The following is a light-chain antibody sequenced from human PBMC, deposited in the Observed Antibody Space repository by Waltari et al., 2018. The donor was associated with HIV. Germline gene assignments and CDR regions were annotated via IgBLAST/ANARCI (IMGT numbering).Light chain of an antibody. CDR3: ASFTDDSTIL. CDR2: DVD. V-gene: IGLV2-14*03. J-gene: IGLJ3*02. CDR1: HSDFGVYGF. Sequence: SAVTQPASVSGLPGQSITISCTGAHSDFGVYGFVSCYQQPPGRLPRLILYDVDSRASGISARFSGSQSGHTASLNISGLRAEDEADYYCASFTDDSTILFGGGTKVTVL.